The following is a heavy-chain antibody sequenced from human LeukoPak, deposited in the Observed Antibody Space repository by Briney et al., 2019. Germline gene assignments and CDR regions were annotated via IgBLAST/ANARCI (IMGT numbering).Heavy chain of an antibody. Sequence: PGRSLTLSCAASGFTFSSYAMHWVRQAPGKGLEWVAVISYDGSNKYYADSVKGRFTISRDNSKNTLYLQMNSLRAEDTAVYYCARGIAAAGPYYFDYWGQGTLVTVSS. CDR3: ARGIAAAGPYYFDY. CDR2: ISYDGSNK. D-gene: IGHD6-13*01. CDR1: GFTFSSYA. J-gene: IGHJ4*02. V-gene: IGHV3-30-3*01.